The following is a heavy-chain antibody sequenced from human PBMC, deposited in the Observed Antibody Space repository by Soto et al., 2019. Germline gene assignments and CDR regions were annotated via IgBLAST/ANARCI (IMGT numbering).Heavy chain of an antibody. Sequence: GGSLRLSCAASGFTFSDYYMSWIRQAPGKGLEWVSYISSSGSTIYYAGSVKGRFTISRDNAKNSLYLQMNSLRAEDTAVYYCARDVSSSWFDYWGQGTLVTVSS. D-gene: IGHD6-13*01. J-gene: IGHJ4*02. CDR3: ARDVSSSWFDY. CDR1: GFTFSDYY. CDR2: ISSSGSTI. V-gene: IGHV3-11*01.